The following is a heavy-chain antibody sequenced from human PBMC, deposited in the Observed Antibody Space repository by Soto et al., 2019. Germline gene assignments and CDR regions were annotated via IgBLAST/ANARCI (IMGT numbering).Heavy chain of an antibody. Sequence: SVEVSCKASGGTFSTYFISWERQAPGQGLEWMGGIITIFGTANYAQKFQGRVTFTADESTSTAYMELSSLRSEDTAVYYCARERPTYYYDSSGTQPPDYWGQGTLVTVS. CDR2: IITIFGTA. J-gene: IGHJ4*02. D-gene: IGHD3-22*01. V-gene: IGHV1-69*13. CDR1: GGTFSTYF. CDR3: ARERPTYYYDSSGTQPPDY.